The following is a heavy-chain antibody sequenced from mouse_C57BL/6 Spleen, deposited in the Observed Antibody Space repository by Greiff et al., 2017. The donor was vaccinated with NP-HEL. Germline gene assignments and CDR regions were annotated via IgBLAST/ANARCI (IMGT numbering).Heavy chain of an antibody. V-gene: IGHV14-1*01. CDR1: GFNIKDYY. CDR3: TTDYYGSSYGMDY. D-gene: IGHD1-1*01. J-gene: IGHJ4*01. Sequence: EVQLQQSGAELVRPGASVKLSCTASGFNIKDYYMHWVKQRPEQGLEWIGRIDPEDGDTEYAPKFQGKATMTADTSSNTAYLQLSSLTSEDTAGYYCTTDYYGSSYGMDYWGQGTSVTVSS. CDR2: IDPEDGDT.